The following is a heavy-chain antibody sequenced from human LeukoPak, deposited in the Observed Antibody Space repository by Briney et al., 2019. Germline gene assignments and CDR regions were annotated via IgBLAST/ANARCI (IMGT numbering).Heavy chain of an antibody. Sequence: GGSLRLSCAASGFTFSSYAMSWVRQAPGKGLEWVSAISGSGGSTYYADSVKGRFTISRDNSKNTLYLQMNSLRAEDTAVYYWAKGSGRADYYYYYMDVWAKGPRSPSP. CDR2: ISGSGGST. J-gene: IGHJ6*03. V-gene: IGHV3-23*01. CDR3: AKGSGRADYYYYYMDV. CDR1: GFTFSSYA.